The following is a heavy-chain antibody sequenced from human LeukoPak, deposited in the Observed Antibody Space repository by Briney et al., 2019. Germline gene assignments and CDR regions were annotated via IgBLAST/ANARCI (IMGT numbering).Heavy chain of an antibody. Sequence: ASVKVSCKASGYTFTSYDINWVRQATGQGLEWMGWMNPNSGNTGYAQKFQGRVTRTRNTSISTAYMELSSLRSEDTAVYYCARGQVGQLDTTFDYWGQGTLVTVSS. CDR1: GYTFTSYD. J-gene: IGHJ4*02. CDR3: ARGQVGQLDTTFDY. CDR2: MNPNSGNT. V-gene: IGHV1-8*01. D-gene: IGHD6-6*01.